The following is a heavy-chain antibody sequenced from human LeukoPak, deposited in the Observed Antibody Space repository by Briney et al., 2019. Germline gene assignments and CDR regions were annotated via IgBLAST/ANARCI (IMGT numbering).Heavy chain of an antibody. CDR1: GFTFSSYA. J-gene: IGHJ4*02. CDR3: ARENLAAAADY. D-gene: IGHD6-25*01. V-gene: IGHV3-74*01. Sequence: GGSLRLSCAASGFTFSSYAMHWVRQAPGKGLVWVSRIRGDGSMTNYADSVKGRFTISRDNAKSTLYLQMNSLRLEDTAVYYCARENLAAAADYWGQGTVVTVSS. CDR2: IRGDGSMT.